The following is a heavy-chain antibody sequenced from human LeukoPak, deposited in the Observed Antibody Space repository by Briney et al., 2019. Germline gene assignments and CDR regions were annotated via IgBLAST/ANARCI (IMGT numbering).Heavy chain of an antibody. D-gene: IGHD6-19*01. J-gene: IGHJ4*02. Sequence: QPGRSLRLSCAASGFTFSSYAMHWVRQAPGKGLEWVAVISYDGSNKYYADSVKGRFTISRDNSKNTLYLQMNSLRAEDTAVYYCARAPVAGTRGDYWGQGTLVTVSS. CDR3: ARAPVAGTRGDY. CDR1: GFTFSSYA. CDR2: ISYDGSNK. V-gene: IGHV3-30-3*01.